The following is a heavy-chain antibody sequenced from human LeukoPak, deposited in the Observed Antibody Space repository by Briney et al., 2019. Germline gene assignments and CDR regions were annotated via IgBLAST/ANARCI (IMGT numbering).Heavy chain of an antibody. J-gene: IGHJ4*02. Sequence: AGSLRLSCAVSGFTFSDHFLDWVRQAPGKGLEWVGRSRNKATSYTTEYAASVKGRFTISRDDSKNSLYLQMNSLETEDTAVYYCVRVGSVSGSDYLDYWGQGTLVTVSS. CDR2: SRNKATSYTT. D-gene: IGHD6-19*01. CDR1: GFTFSDHF. V-gene: IGHV3-72*01. CDR3: VRVGSVSGSDYLDY.